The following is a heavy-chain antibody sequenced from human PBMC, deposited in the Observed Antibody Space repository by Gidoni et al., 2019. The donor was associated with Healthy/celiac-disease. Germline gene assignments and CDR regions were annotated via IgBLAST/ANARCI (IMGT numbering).Heavy chain of an antibody. Sequence: QVQLVESGGGVVQPGRSLGLPCSASGFAFSSYAMHWVRQSPGKGLGWVAVISYDGSNKYYADSVKGRFTISRDNSKNTLYLQMNSLRAEDTAVYYCARDGSSGWYGNFDYWGQGTLVTVSS. CDR3: ARDGSSGWYGNFDY. J-gene: IGHJ4*02. V-gene: IGHV3-30-3*01. CDR2: ISYDGSNK. D-gene: IGHD6-19*01. CDR1: GFAFSSYA.